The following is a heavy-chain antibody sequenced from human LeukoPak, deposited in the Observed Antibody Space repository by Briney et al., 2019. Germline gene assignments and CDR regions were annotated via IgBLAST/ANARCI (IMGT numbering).Heavy chain of an antibody. CDR1: GGSISSYY. J-gene: IGHJ4*02. Sequence: PSETLSLTCTVSGGSISSYYWSWIRQPPGKGLEWIGYIYYSGSTNYNPSLKSRVTISVDKSKNQFSLKLSSVTAADTAVYYCARAVIAAAGASFDYWGQGTLVTVSS. CDR3: ARAVIAAAGASFDY. CDR2: IYYSGST. V-gene: IGHV4-59*12. D-gene: IGHD6-13*01.